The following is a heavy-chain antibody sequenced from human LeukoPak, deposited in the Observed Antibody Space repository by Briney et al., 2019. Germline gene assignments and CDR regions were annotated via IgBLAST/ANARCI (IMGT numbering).Heavy chain of an antibody. V-gene: IGHV1-69*04. Sequence: SVKVSCKASGGTFSSYAISWVRQAPGQGFEWMGRIIPILGIANYAQKFQGRVTITADKSTSTAYMELSSLRSEDTAVYYCARDRAPEFRALDIWGQGTMVTVSS. CDR3: ARDRAPEFRALDI. D-gene: IGHD3-10*01. CDR1: GGTFSSYA. CDR2: IIPILGIA. J-gene: IGHJ3*02.